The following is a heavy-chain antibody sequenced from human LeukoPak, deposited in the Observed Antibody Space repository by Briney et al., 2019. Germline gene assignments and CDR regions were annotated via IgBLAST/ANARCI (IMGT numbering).Heavy chain of an antibody. V-gene: IGHV4-59*01. CDR2: IYYSGST. CDR1: GGSISSYY. J-gene: IGHJ4*02. Sequence: SETLSLTCTVSGGSISSYYWSWIRQPPGKGLEWIGYIYYSGSTNYNPSLKSRVTISVDTSENQFSLKLSSVTAADTAVYYCARSSGYGETSDYWGQGTLVTVSS. CDR3: ARSSGYGETSDY. D-gene: IGHD4-17*01.